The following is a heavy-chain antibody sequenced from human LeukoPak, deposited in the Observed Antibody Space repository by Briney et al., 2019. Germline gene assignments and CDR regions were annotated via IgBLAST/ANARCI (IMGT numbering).Heavy chain of an antibody. CDR2: IDSSGRT. J-gene: IGHJ1*01. D-gene: IGHD3-22*01. V-gene: IGHV4-39*01. CDR1: GDTVSRCETN. Sequence: SETLSLTCSVSGDTVSRCETNWNCIGQPPGKEMEWTGTIDSSGRTYYSPSLKSRVTMSVDPSNTQFSLNLRSVTAADTAVYYCARRRYYDGSGYLEWGQGTLLSVSS. CDR3: ARRRYYDGSGYLE.